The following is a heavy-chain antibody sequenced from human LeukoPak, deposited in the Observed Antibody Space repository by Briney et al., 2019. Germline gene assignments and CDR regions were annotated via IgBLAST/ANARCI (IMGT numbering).Heavy chain of an antibody. V-gene: IGHV4-30-2*01. CDR1: GGSISSGGYS. Sequence: SETLSLTCAVSGGSISSGGYSWSWIRQPPGKGLEWIGYIYHSGSTYYNPSLKSRVTISVDRSKNQFSLKLSSVTAADTAVYYCARAGTGTDAFDIWGQGTMVTVSS. CDR3: ARAGTGTDAFDI. CDR2: IYHSGST. D-gene: IGHD6-13*01. J-gene: IGHJ3*02.